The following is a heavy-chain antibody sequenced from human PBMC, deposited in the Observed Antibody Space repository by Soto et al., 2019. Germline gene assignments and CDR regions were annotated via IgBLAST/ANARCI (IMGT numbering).Heavy chain of an antibody. CDR3: ARIYCTTTTCDSWFDP. D-gene: IGHD2-2*01. CDR1: GFSVSSNY. CDR2: HYSGGST. J-gene: IGHJ5*02. V-gene: IGHV3-53*01. Sequence: GSLRLSCAISGFSVSSNYLSWVRQAPGKGLEWVSVHYSGGSTYYADSVQGRFTISRDKSNNTLYLQMRSLKASDTAMYFCARIYCTTTTCDSWFDPWGQGTLVTVSS.